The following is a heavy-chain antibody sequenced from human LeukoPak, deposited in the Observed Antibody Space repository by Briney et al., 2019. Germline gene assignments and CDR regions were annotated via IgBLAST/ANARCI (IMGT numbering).Heavy chain of an antibody. D-gene: IGHD2-2*01. CDR3: AMSGLGYCSSTSCQGAFDI. J-gene: IGHJ3*02. V-gene: IGHV3-48*01. CDR1: GFTFSSYS. Sequence: GGSLRLSCAASGFTFSSYSMNWVRQAPGKGLEWVSYISSSSSTIYYADSVKGRFTISRDNAKNSLYLQMNSLRAEDTAVYYCAMSGLGYCSSTSCQGAFDIWGQGTMVTVSS. CDR2: ISSSSSTI.